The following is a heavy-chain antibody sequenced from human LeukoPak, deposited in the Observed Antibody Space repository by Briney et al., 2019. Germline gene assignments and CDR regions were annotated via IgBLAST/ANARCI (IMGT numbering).Heavy chain of an antibody. J-gene: IGHJ3*02. CDR2: IYYSGST. V-gene: IGHV4-61*08. CDR1: GNSISSGDYY. CDR3: AGYASSGRRDAFDI. Sequence: PSQTLSLTCTVSGNSISSGDYYWSWIRQPPGKGLEWIGYIYYSGSTNYNPSLKSRVTISVDTSKNQFSLKLSSVTAADTAVYYCAGYASSGRRDAFDIWGQGTMVTVSS. D-gene: IGHD3-22*01.